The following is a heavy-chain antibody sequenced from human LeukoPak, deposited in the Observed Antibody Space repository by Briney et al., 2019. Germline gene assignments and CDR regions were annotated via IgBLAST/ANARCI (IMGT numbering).Heavy chain of an antibody. V-gene: IGHV3-74*01. CDR2: IKSDGST. CDR1: GFTFSSYW. Sequence: GGSLRLSCAASGFTFSSYWMHWVRQAPGKGEVWVSRIKSDGSTRYADSVKGRFTVSRDNAKNTVSLQMNSLRAEDTGVYYCARAPSEIGGYYPEYFRHWGQGTLVIVSS. J-gene: IGHJ1*01. CDR3: ARAPSEIGGYYPEYFRH. D-gene: IGHD3-22*01.